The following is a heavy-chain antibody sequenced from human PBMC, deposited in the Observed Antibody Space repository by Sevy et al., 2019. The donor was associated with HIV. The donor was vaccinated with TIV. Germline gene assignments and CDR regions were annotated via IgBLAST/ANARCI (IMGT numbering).Heavy chain of an antibody. V-gene: IGHV1-18*01. D-gene: IGHD2-15*01. J-gene: IGHJ4*02. CDR1: GYTFTSYG. Sequence: ASVKVSCKASGYTFTSYGMSWVRQAPGQGLEWMGWMSAYNGNTNYAQKLQGRVTMTTDTSTSTAYMELRSLRSDDTAVYYCAREGRYIVVVVAATPLDYWGQGTLVTVSS. CDR3: AREGRYIVVVVAATPLDY. CDR2: MSAYNGNT.